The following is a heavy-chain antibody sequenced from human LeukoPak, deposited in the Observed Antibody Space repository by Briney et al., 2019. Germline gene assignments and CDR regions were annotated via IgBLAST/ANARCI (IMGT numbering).Heavy chain of an antibody. V-gene: IGHV3-48*02. CDR2: ISGGSSII. Sequence: GGSLRLSCAASGFTFSSYTMNWVRQAPGKGLEWVSYISGGSSIIYYADSVKGRFTISRDNAKNSLYLQMNSLRDEDTAVYYCARGESLGCWGQGTLVTVSS. CDR1: GFTFSSYT. J-gene: IGHJ4*02. D-gene: IGHD3-10*01. CDR3: ARGESLGC.